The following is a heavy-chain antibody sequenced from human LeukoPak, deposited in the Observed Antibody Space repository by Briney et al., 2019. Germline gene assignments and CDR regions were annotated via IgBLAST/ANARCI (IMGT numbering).Heavy chain of an antibody. CDR2: ISWNSGSR. CDR1: GFTFDDYA. V-gene: IGHV3-9*03. CDR3: AKETMVRGVRHFDY. D-gene: IGHD3-10*01. J-gene: IGHJ4*02. Sequence: GGSLRLSCAASGFTFDDYAMHWVRQAPGKGLEWVSGISWNSGSRGYSDSVKGRFTISRNKDKSSLYLQMNSLRAEDMALYYCAKETMVRGVRHFDYWGQGTLVTVSS.